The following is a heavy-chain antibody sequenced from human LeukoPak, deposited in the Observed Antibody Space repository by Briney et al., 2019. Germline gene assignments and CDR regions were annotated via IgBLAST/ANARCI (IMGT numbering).Heavy chain of an antibody. CDR1: GYAFTSYG. V-gene: IGHV1-18*04. J-gene: IGHJ4*02. Sequence: ASVKVSFKASGYAFTSYGISWVRRAPGQGLERMGWTSAYNGNTNYAQKLQGRVTMTTDTSTSTAYMELRSLRSDDTAVYYCAREDSGYSNYWGQGTLVTVSS. D-gene: IGHD1-26*01. CDR3: AREDSGYSNY. CDR2: TSAYNGNT.